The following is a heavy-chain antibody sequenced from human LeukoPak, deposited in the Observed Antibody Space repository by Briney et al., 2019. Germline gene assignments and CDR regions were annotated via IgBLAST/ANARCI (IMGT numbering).Heavy chain of an antibody. D-gene: IGHD6-6*01. CDR2: IKQDGSEK. Sequence: GGSLRLSCAASGFTFSSYWMSWVRQAPGKGLEWVADIKQDGSEKYYVDSVKGRFTISRDNAKNSLYLQMNSLRAEDTAVYYCASFSIAAPWDAFDVWGQGTMVTVSS. CDR3: ASFSIAAPWDAFDV. CDR1: GFTFSSYW. V-gene: IGHV3-7*01. J-gene: IGHJ3*01.